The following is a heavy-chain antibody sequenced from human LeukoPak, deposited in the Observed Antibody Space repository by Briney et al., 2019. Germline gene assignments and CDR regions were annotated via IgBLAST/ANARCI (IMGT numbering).Heavy chain of an antibody. CDR3: ARRRVDSGNHHFDY. D-gene: IGHD1-26*01. Sequence: SETLSLTCAVSGYSISSGYYWGWIRQPPGKGLEWIGNIYNSGSADYNPSLKSRVTISVDTSKNQFSLKLSSVTAADTAVYYCARRRVDSGNHHFDYWGQGTLVTVSS. CDR1: GYSISSGYY. J-gene: IGHJ4*02. V-gene: IGHV4-38-2*01. CDR2: IYNSGSA.